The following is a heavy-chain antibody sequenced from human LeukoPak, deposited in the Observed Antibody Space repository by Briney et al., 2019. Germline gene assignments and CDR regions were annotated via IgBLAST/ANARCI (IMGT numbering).Heavy chain of an antibody. Sequence: GGSLRLSCAASGFTFSSYAMHWVRQAPGKGLEYVSAISSNGGSTYYTNSVKGRFTISRDNSKNTLYLQMGSLRAEDMAVYYCASFCSSTSCAEDYWGQGTLVTVSS. V-gene: IGHV3-64*01. CDR2: ISSNGGST. J-gene: IGHJ4*02. CDR1: GFTFSSYA. D-gene: IGHD2-2*01. CDR3: ASFCSSTSCAEDY.